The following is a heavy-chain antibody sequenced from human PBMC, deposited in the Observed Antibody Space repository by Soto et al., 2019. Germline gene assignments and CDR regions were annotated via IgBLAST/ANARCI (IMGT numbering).Heavy chain of an antibody. CDR1: GGSTSSGDYY. J-gene: IGHJ4*02. V-gene: IGHV4-30-4*01. CDR2: IYYSGST. D-gene: IGHD3-9*01. Sequence: SETLSLTCTVSGGSTSSGDYYWSWIRQPPGKGLEWIGYIYYSGSTYYNPSLKSRVTISVDTSKNQFSLKLSSVTAADTAVYYCARAHLRYFDPYYFDYWGQGTLVTVSS. CDR3: ARAHLRYFDPYYFDY.